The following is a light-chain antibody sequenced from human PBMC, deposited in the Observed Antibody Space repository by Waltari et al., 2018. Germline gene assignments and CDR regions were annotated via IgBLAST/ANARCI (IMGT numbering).Light chain of an antibody. Sequence: QSALTQPASVSGSPGQSITISCTGTSDAIGSFTSVSWYQHHPRRAPKVIIYEVTTRPSGVSNRFSGSKSGYSASLTISGLQAEDEATYYCCSYAGSGTLLFGGGTTLTV. CDR3: CSYAGSGTLL. CDR2: EVT. CDR1: SDAIGSFTS. J-gene: IGLJ3*02. V-gene: IGLV2-23*02.